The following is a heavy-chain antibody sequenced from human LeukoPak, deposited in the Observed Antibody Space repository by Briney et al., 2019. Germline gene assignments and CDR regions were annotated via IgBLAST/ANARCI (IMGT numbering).Heavy chain of an antibody. V-gene: IGHV3-23*05. Sequence: GGSLRLSCEASGFTFSAYAMTWVRQAPGKGLEWVSSIGSDNKPHYSESVKGRFAISRDNSKSMLFLQLNSLRAEDTAVYYCAKGVYYGSDNFDYWGQGTLVTVSS. CDR1: GFTFSAYA. J-gene: IGHJ4*02. CDR2: IGSDNKP. CDR3: AKGVYYGSDNFDY. D-gene: IGHD3-10*01.